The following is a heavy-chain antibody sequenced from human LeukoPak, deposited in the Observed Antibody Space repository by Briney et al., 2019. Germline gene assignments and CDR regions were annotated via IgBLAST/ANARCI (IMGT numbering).Heavy chain of an antibody. CDR3: AITTVTLPLRAFDI. V-gene: IGHV4-59*01. CDR2: IYYSGST. Sequence: NPSENLSLTCTVSGGSISSYYWSWIRQPPGKGLEWIGYIYYSGSTNYNPSLKSRVTISVDTSKNQFSLKLSSVTAADTAVYYCAITTVTLPLRAFDIWGQGTMVTVSS. D-gene: IGHD4-17*01. CDR1: GGSISSYY. J-gene: IGHJ3*02.